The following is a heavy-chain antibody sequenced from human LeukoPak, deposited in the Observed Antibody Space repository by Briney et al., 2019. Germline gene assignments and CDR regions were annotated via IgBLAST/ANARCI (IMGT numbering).Heavy chain of an antibody. J-gene: IGHJ6*03. CDR2: ISAYNGNT. CDR1: GYNSNSYG. CDR3: TRHFGVYYYYFYMDV. Sequence: ASVKVPCKASGYNSNSYGISWVRQAPGQGLEWMGWISAYNGNTNSGQSFQGRVTMTTDTSTSTAYMELRSLRSDDTAVYYCTRHFGVYYYYFYMDVWGKGTTVTVSS. V-gene: IGHV1-18*01. D-gene: IGHD3-10*01.